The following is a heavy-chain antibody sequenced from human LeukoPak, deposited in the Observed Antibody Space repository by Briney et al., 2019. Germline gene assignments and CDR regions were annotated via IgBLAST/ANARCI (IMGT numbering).Heavy chain of an antibody. CDR1: GFTFSSYA. D-gene: IGHD3-22*01. V-gene: IGHV3-23*01. CDR2: ISGSGGST. CDR3: AKDFSYYDSSGYNY. J-gene: IGHJ4*02. Sequence: PGGSLRLSCAASGFTFSSYAMSWVRQAPGKGLEWVSAISGSGGSTYYADSVKGRFTISRDNSENTLYLQMNSLRAEDTAVYYCAKDFSYYDSSGYNYWGQGTLVTVSS.